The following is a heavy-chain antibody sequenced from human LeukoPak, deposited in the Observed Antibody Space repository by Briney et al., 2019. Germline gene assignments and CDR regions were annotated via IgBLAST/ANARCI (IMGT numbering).Heavy chain of an antibody. CDR2: ISSSSSYI. CDR3: ATEYCSGGSCYSFSMDV. J-gene: IGHJ6*02. D-gene: IGHD2-15*01. CDR1: GFTFSSYS. V-gene: IGHV3-21*01. Sequence: GGSLRLSCAASGFTFSSYSMSWVRQAPGKGLEWVSSISSSSSYIYYADSVKGRFTISRDNAKNSLYLQMNSLRAEDTAVYYCATEYCSGGSCYSFSMDVWGQGTTVTVSS.